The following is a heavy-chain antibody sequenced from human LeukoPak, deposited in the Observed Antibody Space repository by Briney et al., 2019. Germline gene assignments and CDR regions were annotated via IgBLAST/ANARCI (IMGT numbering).Heavy chain of an antibody. CDR2: ISAYNGNT. J-gene: IGHJ4*02. CDR1: GYTFTSYE. D-gene: IGHD1-1*01. Sequence: ASVKDSCKASGYTFTSYEISGVRQAPGRGVEWMGWISAYNGNTNFGQNLQGRVTMTTDTSTSTTYMELRSLRSNDPAVYYCARGSTTGTTTDYCGQGTLVTVSS. CDR3: ARGSTTGTTTDY. V-gene: IGHV1-18*01.